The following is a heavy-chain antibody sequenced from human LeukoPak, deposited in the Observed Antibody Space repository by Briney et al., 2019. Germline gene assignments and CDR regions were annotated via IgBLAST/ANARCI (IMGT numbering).Heavy chain of an antibody. J-gene: IGHJ4*02. CDR2: IKQDGSEK. D-gene: IGHD3-22*01. CDR3: ARDLRPYDSSGYLDY. CDR1: GFTFSSYW. Sequence: GGSLRLSCAASGFTFSSYWMSWVRQAPGKGLEWVANIKQDGSEKCYVDSVKGRFTISRDNAKNSLYLQMNSLRAEDTAVYYCARDLRPYDSSGYLDYWGQGTLVTVSS. V-gene: IGHV3-7*01.